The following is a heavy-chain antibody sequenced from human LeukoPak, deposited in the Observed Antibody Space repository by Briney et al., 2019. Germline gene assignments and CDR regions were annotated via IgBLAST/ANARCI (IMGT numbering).Heavy chain of an antibody. D-gene: IGHD3-10*01. Sequence: GGSLRLSCAASGFTFSSYGMHWVRQAPGKGLEWGAVISYDGSNKYYADSVKGRFTISRDNSKNTLYLQMNSLRAEDTAVYYCAKDAFGVWGQGTTVTVSS. CDR1: GFTFSSYG. CDR3: AKDAFGV. J-gene: IGHJ6*02. V-gene: IGHV3-30*18. CDR2: ISYDGSNK.